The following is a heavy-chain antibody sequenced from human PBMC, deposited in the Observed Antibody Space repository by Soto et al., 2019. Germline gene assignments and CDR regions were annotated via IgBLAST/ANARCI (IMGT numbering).Heavy chain of an antibody. CDR3: ARFSPPRGYYAY. J-gene: IGHJ4*02. CDR1: GGTFNTFA. CDR2: IIPMFGTA. Sequence: QVQLVQSGAEVKKPGSSVKVSCMASGGTFNTFAMSWVRQAPGQGLECMGGIIPMFGTAHYAQKFQGRVTITADESTRTVYMDLSSLRSEDTAVYYCARFSPPRGYYAYWGQGTLVTVSS. D-gene: IGHD3-22*01. V-gene: IGHV1-69*01.